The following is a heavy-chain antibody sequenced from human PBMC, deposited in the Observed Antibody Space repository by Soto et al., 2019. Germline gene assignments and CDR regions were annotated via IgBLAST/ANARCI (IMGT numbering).Heavy chain of an antibody. CDR3: AHRVSLLHTWNYGAFDI. J-gene: IGHJ3*02. V-gene: IGHV2-5*02. CDR2: IYWDDDK. Sequence: QITLQESGPTLVKPTQTLTLTCTFSGFSLSTSGVGVGWIRQPPGKALEWLALIYWDDDKRYNPSLKSRLTITKDTSKNQVVVTMTNKDPVDTATYYCAHRVSLLHTWNYGAFDIWGQGTMVTVSS. CDR1: GFSLSTSGVG. D-gene: IGHD1-7*01.